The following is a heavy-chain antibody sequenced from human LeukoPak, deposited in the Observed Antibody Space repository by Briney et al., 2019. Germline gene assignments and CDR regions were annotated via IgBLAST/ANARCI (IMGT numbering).Heavy chain of an antibody. J-gene: IGHJ5*02. V-gene: IGHV4-34*01. CDR3: ARERAYYDILPRWFDP. CDR1: GGSFSGYY. D-gene: IGHD3-9*01. Sequence: PSETLSLTCAVYGGSFSGYYWNWIRQPPGKGLEWIGEINHSGSTNYNPSLKSRVTMSVDTSKNQFSLKLSSVTAADTAVYYCARERAYYDILPRWFDPWGQGTLVTVSS. CDR2: INHSGST.